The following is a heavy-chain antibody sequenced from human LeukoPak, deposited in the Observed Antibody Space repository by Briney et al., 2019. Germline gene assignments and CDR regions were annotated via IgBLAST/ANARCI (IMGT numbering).Heavy chain of an antibody. D-gene: IGHD3-22*01. J-gene: IGHJ4*02. Sequence: ASVKVSCTTSGYTFTVYYMHWVRQAPGQGLEWMGWINPTSGGTNYAQKFQGRVTMTRDTSISTAYVELSRLRSDDTAVYYCARVWYYYDSTGILTLYFDYWGQGTLVTGSS. CDR2: INPTSGGT. V-gene: IGHV1-2*02. CDR1: GYTFTVYY. CDR3: ARVWYYYDSTGILTLYFDY.